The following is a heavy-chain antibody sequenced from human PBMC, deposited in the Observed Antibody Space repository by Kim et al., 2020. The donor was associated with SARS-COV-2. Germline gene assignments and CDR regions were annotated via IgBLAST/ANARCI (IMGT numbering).Heavy chain of an antibody. D-gene: IGHD1-20*01. Sequence: GGSLRLSCATSGFSFSDYYMSWIRQAPGKGLEWLSYITPSSSYTNYADSMKGRFTISRDNSKNSLYLQMNSLRADDTAVYYCASQPPYNWNPQDYFDYWG. V-gene: IGHV3-11*06. CDR1: GFSFSDYY. CDR3: ASQPPYNWNPQDYFDY. CDR2: ITPSSSYT. J-gene: IGHJ4*01.